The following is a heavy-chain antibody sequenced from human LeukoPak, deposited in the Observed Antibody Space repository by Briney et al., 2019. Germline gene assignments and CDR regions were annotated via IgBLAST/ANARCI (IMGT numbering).Heavy chain of an antibody. J-gene: IGHJ4*02. CDR2: ISGSGGNT. V-gene: IGHV3-23*01. CDR1: EFSVGSNY. Sequence: GGSLGLSCAASEFSVGSNYMTWVRQAPGKGLEWVSGISGSGGNTYYTDSVRGRLSISRDNSKNTLYLQVNSLRAEDTAVYYCAKGRTEGGTLALDYWGQGTLVTVSS. CDR3: AKGRTEGGTLALDY. D-gene: IGHD6-19*01.